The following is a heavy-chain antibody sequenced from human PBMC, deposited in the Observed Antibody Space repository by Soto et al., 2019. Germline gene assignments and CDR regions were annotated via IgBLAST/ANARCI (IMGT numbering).Heavy chain of an antibody. Sequence: QVQLQESGPGLVRPSQTLSLTCTVSGGSISSGGSYWNWIRQHPWQGLEWIGYIYYNGGTYYNPSLKSQITISVDTSNNQFSLKLSSVTAADTAVYFCARGGVGDYAFDIWGQGTVVTVSS. CDR3: ARGGVGDYAFDI. J-gene: IGHJ3*02. CDR2: IYYNGGT. CDR1: GGSISSGGSY. V-gene: IGHV4-31*01. D-gene: IGHD1-26*01.